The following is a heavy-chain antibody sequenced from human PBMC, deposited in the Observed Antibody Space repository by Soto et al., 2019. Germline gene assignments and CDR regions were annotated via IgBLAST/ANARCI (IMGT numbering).Heavy chain of an antibody. CDR2: IYPGDSET. Sequence: GESLKISCKGSGYSFTSYWIGWVRQMPGKGLEWMGIIYPGDSETSYSPPFQGQVTISAAKSISTAFLQWSSLTASDAAMYCCACSTWGYSGYADAFDIWGQGTMVTVSS. J-gene: IGHJ3*02. CDR1: GYSFTSYW. CDR3: ACSTWGYSGYADAFDI. D-gene: IGHD5-12*01. V-gene: IGHV5-51*01.